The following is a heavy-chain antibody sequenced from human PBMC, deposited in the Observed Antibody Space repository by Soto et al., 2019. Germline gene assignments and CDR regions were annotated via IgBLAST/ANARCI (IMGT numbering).Heavy chain of an antibody. Sequence: SETLSLTCTVSGGSISSGGYYWSWIRQHPGKGLEWIGYIYYSGSTYYNPSLKSRVTISVDTSKNQFSLKLSSVTAADTAVYYCARDPTLYSSSSGGYWYFDLWGRGTLVTVSS. V-gene: IGHV4-31*03. CDR2: IYYSGST. J-gene: IGHJ2*01. CDR3: ARDPTLYSSSSGGYWYFDL. D-gene: IGHD6-6*01. CDR1: GGSISSGGYY.